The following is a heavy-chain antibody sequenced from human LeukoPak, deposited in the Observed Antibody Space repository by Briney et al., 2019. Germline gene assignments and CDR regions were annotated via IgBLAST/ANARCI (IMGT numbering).Heavy chain of an antibody. CDR3: ARPLGNYYDSGGYYYDAFDI. CDR1: GGSFSGYY. V-gene: IGHV4-34*01. D-gene: IGHD3-22*01. Sequence: SETLSLTCAVYGGSFSGYYWSWIRQPPGKGLEWIGEINHSGSTNYNPSLKSRVTISVDTSKNQFSLKLSSVTAADTAVYYCARPLGNYYDSGGYYYDAFDIWGQGTMVTVSS. CDR2: INHSGST. J-gene: IGHJ3*02.